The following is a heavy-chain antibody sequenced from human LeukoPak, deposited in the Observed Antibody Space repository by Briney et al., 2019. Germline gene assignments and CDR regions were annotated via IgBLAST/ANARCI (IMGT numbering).Heavy chain of an antibody. CDR3: AKDRDSSGLNWFDP. V-gene: IGHV3-21*01. Sequence: GGSLRLSCAASGFTFSNHAMNWVRQAPGQGLEWVSSIDGRSTDIYYADSVKGRFTISRDNSKNTLYLQMNSLRAEDTAVYYCAKDRDSSGLNWFDPWGQGTLVTVSS. J-gene: IGHJ5*02. CDR1: GFTFSNHA. D-gene: IGHD3-22*01. CDR2: IDGRSTDI.